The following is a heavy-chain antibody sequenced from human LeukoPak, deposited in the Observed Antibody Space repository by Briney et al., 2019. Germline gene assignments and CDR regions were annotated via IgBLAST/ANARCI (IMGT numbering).Heavy chain of an antibody. Sequence: GGSLRLSCAASGFTFSSYSMNWVRQAPGKGLEWVSGISGSGDSTDYADSVKGRFTISRDSSKNTLYLQMNSMRAEDTAVYYCAKDRSDSSTWYAGSHWGQGTLVTVSS. D-gene: IGHD6-13*01. CDR3: AKDRSDSSTWYAGSH. CDR1: GFTFSSYS. CDR2: ISGSGDST. J-gene: IGHJ4*02. V-gene: IGHV3-23*01.